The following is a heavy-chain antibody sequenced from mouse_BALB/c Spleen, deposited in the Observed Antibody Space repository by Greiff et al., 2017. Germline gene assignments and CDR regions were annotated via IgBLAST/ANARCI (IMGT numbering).Heavy chain of an antibody. Sequence: QVQLQQSGAELAKPGASVKMSCKASGYTFTSYWMHWVKQRPGQGLEWIGYINPSTGYTEYNQKFKDKATLTADKSSSTAYMQLSSLTSEDSAVYYCAKSPYDYDDYWGQGTTLTVSS. CDR1: GYTFTSYW. V-gene: IGHV1-7*01. CDR3: AKSPYDYDDY. J-gene: IGHJ2*01. CDR2: INPSTGYT. D-gene: IGHD2-4*01.